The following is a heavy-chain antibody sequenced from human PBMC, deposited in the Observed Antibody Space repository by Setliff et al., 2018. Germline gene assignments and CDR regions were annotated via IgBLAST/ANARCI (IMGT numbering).Heavy chain of an antibody. CDR2: RSTRGDT. V-gene: IGHV4-4*07. J-gene: IGHJ6*02. CDR3: ARGPDLTAVGNEYFYGLDV. CDR1: GDSIDSAF. D-gene: IGHD6-19*01. Sequence: SETLSLTCTVSGDSIDSAFWNWIRQSPEKGLEWIGYRSTRGDTNSNPSLRSRLTMSLDTPNNEFYLKLSSVTAADTAIYFCARGPDLTAVGNEYFYGLDVWGRGATVTVSS.